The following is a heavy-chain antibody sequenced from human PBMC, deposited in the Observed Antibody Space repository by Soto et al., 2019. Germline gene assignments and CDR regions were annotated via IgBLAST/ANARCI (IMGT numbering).Heavy chain of an antibody. CDR2: ISVSGGST. CDR3: AKTIAVAGTRGSDD. D-gene: IGHD6-19*01. V-gene: IGHV3-23*01. J-gene: IGHJ4*02. Sequence: XGSLRLSCAASGFTFSSYSMSWVRQAPGKGLEWVSAISVSGGSTYYADSVKGRFTISRDNSKNTLYLQMNSLRAEDTAVYYCAKTIAVAGTRGSDDWGQGTLVTVSS. CDR1: GFTFSSYS.